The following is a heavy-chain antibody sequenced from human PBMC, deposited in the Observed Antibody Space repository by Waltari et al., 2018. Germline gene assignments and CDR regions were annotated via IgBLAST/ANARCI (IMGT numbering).Heavy chain of an antibody. CDR3: AKAQPGMDV. V-gene: IGHV3-30*18. CDR1: GFTFSSYG. CDR2: ISYDGSNK. Sequence: QVQLVESGGGVVQPGRSLRLSCAASGFTFSSYGMHWVRQAPGKGLEWVAVISYDGSNKYYADSVKGRFTISRDNSKNTQYLQMNSLRAEDTAVYYCAKAQPGMDVWGQGTTVTVSS. J-gene: IGHJ6*02.